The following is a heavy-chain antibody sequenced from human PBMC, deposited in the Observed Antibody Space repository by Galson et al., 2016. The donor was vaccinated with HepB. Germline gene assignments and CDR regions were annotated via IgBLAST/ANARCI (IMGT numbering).Heavy chain of an antibody. CDR3: ARGIYRVHDFGSPYFFDY. J-gene: IGHJ4*02. Sequence: ETLSLTCAVYGGSFTGYYWSWIRQPPGKGLEWIGEINHTGNTNSNPSLKSRVAISVDTSKHQFSLKLSSVTAADTAIYYCARGIYRVHDFGSPYFFDYWGQGALVTVSS. V-gene: IGHV4-34*01. CDR1: GGSFTGYY. D-gene: IGHD3-10*01. CDR2: INHTGNT.